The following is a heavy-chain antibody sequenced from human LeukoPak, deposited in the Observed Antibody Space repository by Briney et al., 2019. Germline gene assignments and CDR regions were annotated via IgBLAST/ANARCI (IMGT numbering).Heavy chain of an antibody. CDR1: GFTFSSYS. D-gene: IGHD3-22*01. CDR3: AKLDTYYYDASGSYFDY. V-gene: IGHV3-48*01. CDR2: TSSASNTI. Sequence: GGSLRLSCAASGFTFSSYSMNWVRQAPGKGLEWVSYTSSASNTIYYADSVKGRFTISRDNSKNTLYLQMNSLRAEDTAVYYCAKLDTYYYDASGSYFDYWGQGTLVTVSS. J-gene: IGHJ4*02.